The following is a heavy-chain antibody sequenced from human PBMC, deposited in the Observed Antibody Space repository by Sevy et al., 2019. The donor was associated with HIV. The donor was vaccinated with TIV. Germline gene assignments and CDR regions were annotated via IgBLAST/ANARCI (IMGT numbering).Heavy chain of an antibody. V-gene: IGHV3-9*01. CDR2: INWNSGNI. CDR3: AKDMSIEGGIAAVGTGIFDF. Sequence: GGSLRLSCAASGFTFDEYGMHWVRQAPGKGLEWVSGINWNSGNIGYADSVKGRFTISRDNAKNSLYLQMNSLIAEDKALYYCAKDMSIEGGIAAVGTGIFDFWGQGTLVTVSS. D-gene: IGHD6-13*01. CDR1: GFTFDEYG. J-gene: IGHJ4*02.